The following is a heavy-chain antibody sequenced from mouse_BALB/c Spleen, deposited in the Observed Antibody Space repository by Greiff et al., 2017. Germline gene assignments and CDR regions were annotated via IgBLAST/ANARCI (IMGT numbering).Heavy chain of an antibody. Sequence: VQLKESGAELVKPGASVKLSCTASGFNIQDTYMHWVKQRPEQGLEWIGRIDPANGNTKYDPKFQGKATITADTSSNPAYLQLSSLTSEDTAVYYCAYDGYYFYAMDYWGQGTSVTVSS. D-gene: IGHD2-3*01. J-gene: IGHJ4*01. V-gene: IGHV14-3*02. CDR3: AYDGYYFYAMDY. CDR2: IDPANGNT. CDR1: GFNIQDTY.